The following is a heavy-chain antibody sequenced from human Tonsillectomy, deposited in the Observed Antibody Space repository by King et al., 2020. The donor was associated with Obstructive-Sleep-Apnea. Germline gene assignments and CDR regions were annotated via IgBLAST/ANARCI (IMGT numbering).Heavy chain of an antibody. J-gene: IGHJ6*02. D-gene: IGHD3-9*01. CDR2: ISWDGSST. V-gene: IGHV3-43D*03. Sequence: VQLVESGGVVVQPGGPLRLSCAASGFSFDDYAMHWVRQAPGKGLEWVSVISWDGSSTYYADSVKGRFTISRDNSKNSLYLQMNSLRVEDTALYYCAKDITVSDILTGYYYYGMDVWGQGTTVIVSS. CDR3: AKDITVSDILTGYYYYGMDV. CDR1: GFSFDDYA.